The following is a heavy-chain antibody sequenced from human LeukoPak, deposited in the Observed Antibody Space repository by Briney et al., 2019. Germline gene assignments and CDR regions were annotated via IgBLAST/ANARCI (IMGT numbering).Heavy chain of an antibody. Sequence: GESLRLSCAASGFTFSSYSMNWVRQAPGKGLEWVSSISSSSYIYYADSVKGRFTISRDNAKNSLYLQMNSLRAEDTAVYYCARGSSSSPDFDYWGQGTLVTVSS. V-gene: IGHV3-21*01. CDR2: ISSSSYI. CDR1: GFTFSSYS. D-gene: IGHD6-6*01. CDR3: ARGSSSSPDFDY. J-gene: IGHJ4*02.